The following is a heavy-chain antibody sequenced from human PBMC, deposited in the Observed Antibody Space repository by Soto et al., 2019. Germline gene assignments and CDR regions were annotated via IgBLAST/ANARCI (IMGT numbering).Heavy chain of an antibody. Sequence: SETLSLTCTVSGGSISSGDYYWSWIRQPPGKGLEWIGYIYYSGSTYYNPSLKSRVTISVDTSKNQFSLKLSSVTAADTAVYYCARVWYYYDSSGRSSAEYFQHWGQGTLVTVSS. D-gene: IGHD3-22*01. V-gene: IGHV4-30-4*01. J-gene: IGHJ1*01. CDR3: ARVWYYYDSSGRSSAEYFQH. CDR1: GGSISSGDYY. CDR2: IYYSGST.